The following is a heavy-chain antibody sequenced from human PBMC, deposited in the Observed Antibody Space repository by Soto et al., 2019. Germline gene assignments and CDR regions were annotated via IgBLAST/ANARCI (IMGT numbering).Heavy chain of an antibody. J-gene: IGHJ5*02. CDR1: GFTFTNYG. CDR3: ARDSTSPSCTSMSCPRGGWFDP. D-gene: IGHD2-2*01. Sequence: QAQLVQSGAEVRKPGASVSVSCKASGFTFTNYGISWLRQAPGQELEWIGWINPHNGNTEYEQRVQGRVTITADTSTGTAYMELTSLSADDTAMYYCARDSTSPSCTSMSCPRGGWFDPWCQGSLLTVSS. CDR2: INPHNGNT. V-gene: IGHV1-18*04.